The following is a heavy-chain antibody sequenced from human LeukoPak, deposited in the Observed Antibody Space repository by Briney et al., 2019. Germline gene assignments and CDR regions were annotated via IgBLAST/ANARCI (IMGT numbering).Heavy chain of an antibody. CDR2: IRYDGSNK. CDR3: AKDPTLTTGGCWFDP. V-gene: IGHV3-30*02. Sequence: GGSLRLSCAASGFTFNSYGMHWVRQAPGKGLEWVAFIRYDGSNKYYADSVKGRFTISRDTSKNTLYLQMNSLRAEDQAVYYCAKDPTLTTGGCWFDPWGQGTLVSVSS. J-gene: IGHJ5*02. D-gene: IGHD4-11*01. CDR1: GFTFNSYG.